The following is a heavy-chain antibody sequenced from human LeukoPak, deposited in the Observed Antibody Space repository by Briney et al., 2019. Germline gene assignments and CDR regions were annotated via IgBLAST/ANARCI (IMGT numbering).Heavy chain of an antibody. CDR2: ISAYNGNT. J-gene: IGHJ4*02. CDR3: ARSRDILKGYYSW. Sequence: ASVKVSCKASGYTFTGYYMHWVRQAPGQGLEWMGWISAYNGNTNYAQKLQGRVTMTTDTSTSTAYMELRSLRSDDTAVFYCARSRDILKGYYSWWGQGTLVTVSS. D-gene: IGHD3-9*01. CDR1: GYTFTGYY. V-gene: IGHV1-18*04.